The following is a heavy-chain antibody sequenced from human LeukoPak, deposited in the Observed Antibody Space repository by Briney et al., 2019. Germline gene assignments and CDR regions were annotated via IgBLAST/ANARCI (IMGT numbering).Heavy chain of an antibody. CDR2: IYYSGST. V-gene: IGHV4-59*08. CDR3: ASRGRYYYGSGSYYFDY. J-gene: IGHJ4*02. D-gene: IGHD3-10*01. Sequence: SETLSLTCTVSGGSISSYYWSWIRQPPGKGLEWVGYIYYSGSTNYNPSLKSRVTISVDTSKNQFSLKLSSVTAADTAVYYCASRGRYYYGSGSYYFDYWGQGTLVTVSS. CDR1: GGSISSYY.